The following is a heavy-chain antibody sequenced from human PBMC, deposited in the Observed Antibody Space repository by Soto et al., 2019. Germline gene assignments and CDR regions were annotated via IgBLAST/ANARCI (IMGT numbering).Heavy chain of an antibody. Sequence: GGSLRLSCAASGFTFSSYWMHWVRQAPGKGLVWVSRINSDGSSTSYADSVKGRFTISRDNAKNTLYLQMNSLRAEDTAVYYCARDHYDFWSGRHTSEYNWFDPWGRGTLVTVSS. CDR3: ARDHYDFWSGRHTSEYNWFDP. D-gene: IGHD3-3*01. CDR2: INSDGSST. J-gene: IGHJ5*02. CDR1: GFTFSSYW. V-gene: IGHV3-74*01.